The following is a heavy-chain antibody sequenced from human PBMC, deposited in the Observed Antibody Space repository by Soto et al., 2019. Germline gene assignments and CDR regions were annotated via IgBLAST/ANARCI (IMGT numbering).Heavy chain of an antibody. Sequence: GGSLRLSCAAPGFTFSSYGMHWVRQAPGKGLEWVAVISYDGSNKYYADSVKGRFTISRDNSKNTLYLQMNSLRAEDTAVYYCAKEGPAFDIWGQGTMVTVSS. V-gene: IGHV3-30*18. J-gene: IGHJ3*02. CDR1: GFTFSSYG. CDR2: ISYDGSNK. CDR3: AKEGPAFDI.